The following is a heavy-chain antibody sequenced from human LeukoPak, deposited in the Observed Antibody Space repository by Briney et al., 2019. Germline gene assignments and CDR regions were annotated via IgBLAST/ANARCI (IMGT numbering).Heavy chain of an antibody. Sequence: PSETLSLTCAVYGGSFSGYYWSWIRQPPGKGLEWIGEINHSGSTNYNPSLKSRVTISVDTSKNQFSLKLSSVTAADTAVYYCARAKVWLMELQFDPWGQGTLVTVSS. CDR3: ARAKVWLMELQFDP. D-gene: IGHD4/OR15-4a*01. CDR1: GGSFSGYY. CDR2: INHSGST. J-gene: IGHJ5*02. V-gene: IGHV4-34*01.